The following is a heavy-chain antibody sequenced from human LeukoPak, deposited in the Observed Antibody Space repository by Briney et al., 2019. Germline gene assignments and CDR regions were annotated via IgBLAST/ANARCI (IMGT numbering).Heavy chain of an antibody. CDR2: IYTSGST. D-gene: IGHD1-26*01. CDR3: ARESRGQLELRPFDY. J-gene: IGHJ4*02. Sequence: PSETLSHTCTVSGGSISSYYWSWIRQPAGKGLEWIGRIYTSGSTNYNPSLKSRVTMSVDTSKNQFSLKLSSVTAADTAVYYCARESRGQLELRPFDYWGQGTLVTVSS. CDR1: GGSISSYY. V-gene: IGHV4-4*07.